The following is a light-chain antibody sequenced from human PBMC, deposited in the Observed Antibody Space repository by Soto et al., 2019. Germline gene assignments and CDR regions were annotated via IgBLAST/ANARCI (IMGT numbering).Light chain of an antibody. Sequence: QSALTQPPSASGSPGQSVTISCTGTSSDIGVYNYVSWYQHHPGKAPKLMIYEVSKRPSGVPDRFSGSKSGNTASLTVSGLQAEDEADYYCSSYGGSINFVFGTGTKLTVL. CDR3: SSYGGSINFV. V-gene: IGLV2-8*01. J-gene: IGLJ1*01. CDR1: SSDIGVYNY. CDR2: EVS.